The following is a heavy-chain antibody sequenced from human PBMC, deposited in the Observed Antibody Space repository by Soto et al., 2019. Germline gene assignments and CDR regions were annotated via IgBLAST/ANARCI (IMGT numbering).Heavy chain of an antibody. J-gene: IGHJ4*02. CDR3: ARGYCSGGSCYFHPFDY. CDR2: IYYSGST. CDR1: GGSISTYF. Sequence: PSETLSLTCTVSGGSISTYFWSWIRQPPGKGLEWIGYIYYSGSTNYNPSLKSRVTISVDTSKNQFSLKLSSVTAADTAVYYCARGYCSGGSCYFHPFDYWGQGTLVTVSS. D-gene: IGHD2-15*01. V-gene: IGHV4-59*01.